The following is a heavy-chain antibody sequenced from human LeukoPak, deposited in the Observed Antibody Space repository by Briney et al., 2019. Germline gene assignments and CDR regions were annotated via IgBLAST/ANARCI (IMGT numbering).Heavy chain of an antibody. V-gene: IGHV3-9*01. CDR2: ISWNSGSI. J-gene: IGHJ4*02. D-gene: IGHD6-19*01. CDR1: GFTFDDYA. CDR3: AKVSGGSSGSFDY. Sequence: PGRSLRLSCAASGFTFDDYATHWVRQAPGKGLEWVSGISWNSGSIGYADSVKGRFTISRDNAKNSLYLQMNSLRAEDTALYYCAKVSGGSSGSFDYWGQGTLVTVSS.